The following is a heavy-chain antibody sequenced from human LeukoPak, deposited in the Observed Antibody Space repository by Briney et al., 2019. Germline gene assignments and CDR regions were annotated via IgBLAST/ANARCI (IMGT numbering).Heavy chain of an antibody. Sequence: KPSETLSLTCTVSGGSISSGGYYWSWIRQPPGKGLEWIGYIYHSGSTYYNPSLKSRVTISVDRSKNQFSLKLSSVTAADTAVYYCARVGAARDFDYWGQGTLVTVSS. D-gene: IGHD6-6*01. CDR2: IYHSGST. CDR1: GGSISSGGYY. CDR3: ARVGAARDFDY. J-gene: IGHJ4*02. V-gene: IGHV4-30-2*01.